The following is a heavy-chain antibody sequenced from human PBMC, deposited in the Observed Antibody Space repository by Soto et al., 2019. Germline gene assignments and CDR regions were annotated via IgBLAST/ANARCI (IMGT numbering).Heavy chain of an antibody. CDR3: ARYDYGDYAWFDP. CDR1: GGSISSGGYY. V-gene: IGHV4-31*03. CDR2: IYYSGST. D-gene: IGHD4-17*01. J-gene: IGHJ5*02. Sequence: QVQLQESGPGLVKPSQTLSLTCTVSGGSISSGGYYWSWIRQHPGKGLEWIGYIYYSGSTYYNPSLKCRVTISVDTSKNQLSLKLSSVTAADTAVYYCARYDYGDYAWFDPWGQGTLVTVSS.